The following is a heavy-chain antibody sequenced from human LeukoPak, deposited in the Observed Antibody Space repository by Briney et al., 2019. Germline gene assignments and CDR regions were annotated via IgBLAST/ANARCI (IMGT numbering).Heavy chain of an antibody. CDR1: GGSISSSSYY. J-gene: IGHJ3*02. CDR2: IYFSGST. V-gene: IGHV4-39*01. CDR3: VSGRVAGIDAFDI. D-gene: IGHD6-19*01. Sequence: SETLSLTCTVSGGSISSSSYYWGWIRQPPGKGLEWIGSIYFSGSTYYNPSLKSRVTISVDTSKNQFSLQLNSVTPEDTAVYYCVSGRVAGIDAFDIWGQGTMVTVSS.